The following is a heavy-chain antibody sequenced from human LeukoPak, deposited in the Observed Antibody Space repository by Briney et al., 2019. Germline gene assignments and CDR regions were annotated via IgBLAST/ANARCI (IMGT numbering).Heavy chain of an antibody. CDR2: ISRSSTTI. J-gene: IGHJ4*02. D-gene: IGHD6-13*01. CDR3: ATSGYSSSWYFG. CDR1: GFTFSNYS. V-gene: IGHV3-48*01. Sequence: PGGSLRLSCAAPGFTFSNYSMNSVRQAPGKGLEWVSYISRSSTTIYYADSVKGRFTISRDNAKNSLYLQMNSLRAEDTAVYYCATSGYSSSWYFGWGQGTLVTVSS.